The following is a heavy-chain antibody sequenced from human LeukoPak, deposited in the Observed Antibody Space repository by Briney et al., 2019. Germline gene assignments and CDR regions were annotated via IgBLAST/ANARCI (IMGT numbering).Heavy chain of an antibody. CDR2: SYYSGST. J-gene: IGHJ4*01. D-gene: IGHD5-18*01. CDR3: ARGDARGYSYGHFHFDH. V-gene: IGHV4-59*01. CDR1: GGSISSYY. Sequence: SETLSLTCTVSGGSISSYYWSWIRQPPGKGLEWIGYSYYSGSTNYNPSLKSRVIISVDTSKNQFSLKLSSVTAADTAVYYCARGDARGYSYGHFHFDHWGHGTLVTVSS.